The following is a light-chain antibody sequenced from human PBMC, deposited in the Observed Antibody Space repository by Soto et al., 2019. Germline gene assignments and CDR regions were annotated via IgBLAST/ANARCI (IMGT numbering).Light chain of an antibody. CDR1: QSVGSIY. CDR3: QQYGSSSIT. J-gene: IGKJ5*01. CDR2: GAS. Sequence: ETVMTQSPATLSLSPGERATLSCRASQSVGSIYLAWYQQRPGQAPRLLISGASNRATGIPVRFSGSGSGTDFTLTISGLEPEDFAVYYCQQYGSSSITFGQGTRLEI. V-gene: IGKV3-20*01.